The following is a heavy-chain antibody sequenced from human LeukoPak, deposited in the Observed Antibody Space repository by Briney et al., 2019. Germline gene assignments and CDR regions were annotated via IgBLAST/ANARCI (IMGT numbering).Heavy chain of an antibody. J-gene: IGHJ3*02. D-gene: IGHD5-24*01. CDR2: IYYSGST. Sequence: SETLSLTCTVSGGSISSYYWSWIRQPPGKGLEGIGYIYYSGSTNYNPSLKSRVTISETSKNQFSLKLSSVTAADTAVYYCAREGEMATALGAFDIWGQGTMVTVSS. V-gene: IGHV4-59*01. CDR1: GGSISSYY. CDR3: AREGEMATALGAFDI.